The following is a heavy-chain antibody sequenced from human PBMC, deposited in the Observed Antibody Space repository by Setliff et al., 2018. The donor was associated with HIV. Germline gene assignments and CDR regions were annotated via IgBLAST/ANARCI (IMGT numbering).Heavy chain of an antibody. CDR2: IYHAGNT. CDR1: GYSISSGYY. D-gene: IGHD7-27*01. V-gene: IGHV4-38-2*02. Sequence: SETLSLTCTVTGYSISSGYYWAWIRQPPGKGLEWIGYIYHAGNTYYNPSLKSRVTISVDTSKNQFSLKLSSVTAADTAVYYCARGSTVWAFAHWGQGALVTVSS. CDR3: ARGSTVWAFAH. J-gene: IGHJ4*02.